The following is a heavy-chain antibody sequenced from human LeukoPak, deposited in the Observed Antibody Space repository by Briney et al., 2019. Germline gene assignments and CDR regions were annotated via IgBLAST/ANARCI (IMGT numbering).Heavy chain of an antibody. V-gene: IGHV3-33*01. CDR1: GFNFRMYA. CDR2: IWREGNVK. Sequence: QPGTSLRLSCATSGFNFRMYAMHWVRQAPGKGLEWVAIIWREGNVKYYVDSVKGRFTISRDDFTSELYLQMDRLRVEDTAVYYCVTDPPDSGWAFWSWGQGALVTVAS. D-gene: IGHD6-19*01. CDR3: VTDPPDSGWAFWS. J-gene: IGHJ5*02.